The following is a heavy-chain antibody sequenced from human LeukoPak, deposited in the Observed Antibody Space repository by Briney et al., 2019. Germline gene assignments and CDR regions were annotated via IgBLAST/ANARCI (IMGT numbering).Heavy chain of an antibody. J-gene: IGHJ6*02. CDR1: GFTFSCYW. CDR3: ARAAVAGPGDV. D-gene: IGHD6-19*01. V-gene: IGHV3-7*04. CDR2: IKPDGSEK. Sequence: SGGSLRLSCAASGFTFSCYWMTWVRQAPGKGLEWVANIKPDGSEKYYVDSLKGRFTISRDNAENSLYLQMKSLRDEDTAVYYCARAAVAGPGDVWGQGTTVTVSS.